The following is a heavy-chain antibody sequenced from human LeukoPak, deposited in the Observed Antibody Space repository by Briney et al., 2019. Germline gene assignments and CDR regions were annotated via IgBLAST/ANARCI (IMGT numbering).Heavy chain of an antibody. CDR3: ARTAGVVGLQTHDY. J-gene: IGHJ4*02. CDR2: IYYSGST. CDR1: GASISSHY. V-gene: IGHV4-59*11. D-gene: IGHD1-26*01. Sequence: KPSETLSLTCTVSGASISSHYWCWIRQPPGTGLEWIGDIYYSGSTNYNPSLKSRVTISVDTSKNQFSLKLSSVTAADTAVYYCARTAGVVGLQTHDYWGQGTLVTVSS.